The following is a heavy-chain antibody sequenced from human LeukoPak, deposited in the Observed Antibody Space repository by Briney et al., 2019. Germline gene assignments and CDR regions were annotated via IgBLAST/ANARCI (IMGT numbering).Heavy chain of an antibody. J-gene: IGHJ4*02. CDR1: GFSLTTSGVG. D-gene: IGHD3-22*01. CDR2: IYWNDDK. CDR3: THRRDYYDSSGYYVVDDS. Sequence: SGPTLVKPTQTLTLTCTFSGFSLTTSGVGVGWIRQPPGKALECLALIYWNDDKRYSPSLKSRLTITKDTSKNQVVLTMTNMDPVDTATYFCTHRRDYYDSSGYYVVDDSWGQGTLVTVSS. V-gene: IGHV2-5*01.